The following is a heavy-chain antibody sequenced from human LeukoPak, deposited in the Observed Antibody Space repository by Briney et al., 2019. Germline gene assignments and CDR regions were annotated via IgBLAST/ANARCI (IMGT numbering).Heavy chain of an antibody. D-gene: IGHD3-3*01. CDR1: GLTFSTYW. CDR3: ARAPSEIGGYYPEYFRH. Sequence: GGSLNLSCAPSGLTFSTYWMNWVRQAPGKGLVWVSRIKSDGSTNYADSVKGRFTISRDNAKNTLSLQMNSLRPEDTGVYYCARAPSEIGGYYPEYFRHWGQGTLVTVSS. J-gene: IGHJ1*01. V-gene: IGHV3-74*01. CDR2: IKSDGST.